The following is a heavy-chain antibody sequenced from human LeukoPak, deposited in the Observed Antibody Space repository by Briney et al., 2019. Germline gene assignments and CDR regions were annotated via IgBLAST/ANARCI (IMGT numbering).Heavy chain of an antibody. V-gene: IGHV1-18*01. CDR2: ISGFNGHT. CDR1: GYTFNLYG. D-gene: IGHD5-12*01. CDR3: ARAWLRRKFYYYMDV. J-gene: IGHJ6*03. Sequence: WASVKVSCKASGYTFNLYGVNWVRQAPGQGLEWMGWISGFNGHTKYAQNLQDRVTMTTDTSTSIAYMELRSLRSDDTAVYYCARAWLRRKFYYYMDVWGKGTTVTVSS.